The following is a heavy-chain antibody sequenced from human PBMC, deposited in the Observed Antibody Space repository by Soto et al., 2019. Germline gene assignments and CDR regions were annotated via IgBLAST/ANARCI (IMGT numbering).Heavy chain of an antibody. J-gene: IGHJ4*02. V-gene: IGHV1-69*13. CDR3: ARLGKQWLVYFDY. CDR1: GGTFSSYA. Sequence: ASVKVSCKASGGTFSSYAISWVRQAPGQGLEWMGGIIPIFGTANYAQKFQGRVTITADESTSTAYMELSSLRSEDTAVYYCARLGKQWLVYFDYWGQGTLVTVSS. D-gene: IGHD6-19*01. CDR2: IIPIFGTA.